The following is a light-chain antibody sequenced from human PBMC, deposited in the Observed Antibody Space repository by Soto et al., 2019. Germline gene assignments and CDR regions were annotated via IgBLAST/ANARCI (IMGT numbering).Light chain of an antibody. CDR3: QQYGSSPPWT. V-gene: IGKV3-20*01. J-gene: IGKJ1*01. CDR1: QSVSSSY. Sequence: EIVLTQSPGTLSLSPGERATLSCRASQSVSSSYLAWYQQKPGQAPRLLIYGASSRATGIPDRFSGSGSGTDFTLTISRLEPEDFAVYYCQQYGSSPPWTFGQGTTVESK. CDR2: GAS.